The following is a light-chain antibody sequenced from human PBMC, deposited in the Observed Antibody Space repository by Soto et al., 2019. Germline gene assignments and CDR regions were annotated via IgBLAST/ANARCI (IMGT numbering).Light chain of an antibody. CDR1: QVINSY. J-gene: IGKJ5*01. Sequence: HFTRTPSALSASGRDGVTITCRASQVINSYLAWYQQKPGKAPSLVIPDTSSMQSGVPARFSGSGSGTDFTLTIGRLQPEDFAIYYCQQCCGTPCTFGQGTRVEI. CDR2: DTS. V-gene: IGKV1-39*01. CDR3: QQCCGTPCT.